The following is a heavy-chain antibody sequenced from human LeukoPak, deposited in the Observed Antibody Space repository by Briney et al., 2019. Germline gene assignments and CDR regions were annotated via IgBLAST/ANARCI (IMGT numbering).Heavy chain of an antibody. CDR2: ISGSGGST. V-gene: IGHV3-23*01. J-gene: IGHJ1*01. Sequence: GGPLRLSCAASGFTFSSYAMSWVRQAPGKGLEWVSAISGSGGSTYYADSVKGRFTISRDNSKNTLYLQMNSLRAEDTAVYYCAKDNFYAEYFQHWGQGTLVTVSS. CDR3: AKDNFYAEYFQH. D-gene: IGHD2/OR15-2a*01. CDR1: GFTFSSYA.